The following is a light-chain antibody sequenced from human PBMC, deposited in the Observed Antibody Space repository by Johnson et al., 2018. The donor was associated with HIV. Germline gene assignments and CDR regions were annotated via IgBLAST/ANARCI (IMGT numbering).Light chain of an antibody. J-gene: IGLJ1*01. CDR2: KNN. V-gene: IGLV1-44*01. Sequence: QSVLTQPPSLSAAPGQRVTISCSGSSSNIGNNTVNWYRRLPGTAPKLLIYKNNQRPSGVPDRFSGSKSGTSASLTIRGLRAEDEADYLCAAGDDKLNGTYVFGAGTEVTVL. CDR1: SSNIGNNT. CDR3: AAGDDKLNGTYV.